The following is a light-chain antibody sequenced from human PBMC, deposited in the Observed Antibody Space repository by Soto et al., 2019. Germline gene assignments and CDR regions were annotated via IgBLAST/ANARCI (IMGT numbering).Light chain of an antibody. CDR2: GAS. Sequence: EIVMTQSPATLSVSPGERATLSCRASQSVSSNLAWYQQKPGQAPRLLIYGASTRATGIPARFSGSGSGTEFTITISSLQSEDFAVYYCQQYNYWPRYTFGQGTKLEIK. CDR1: QSVSSN. V-gene: IGKV3-15*01. CDR3: QQYNYWPRYT. J-gene: IGKJ2*01.